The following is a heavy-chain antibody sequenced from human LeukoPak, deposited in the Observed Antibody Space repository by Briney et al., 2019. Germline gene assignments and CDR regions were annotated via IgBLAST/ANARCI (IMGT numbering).Heavy chain of an antibody. CDR1: GYTFTSYG. D-gene: IGHD4-23*01. Sequence: ASVKVSCKASGYTFTSYGISWVRQAPGQGLEWMGWISAYNGNTNYAQKLQGRVTMTTDTSTSTAYMELRSLRSDDTAVYYCARDLATVVTDDAFDIWGQGTMVTVSS. CDR2: ISAYNGNT. CDR3: ARDLATVVTDDAFDI. V-gene: IGHV1-18*01. J-gene: IGHJ3*02.